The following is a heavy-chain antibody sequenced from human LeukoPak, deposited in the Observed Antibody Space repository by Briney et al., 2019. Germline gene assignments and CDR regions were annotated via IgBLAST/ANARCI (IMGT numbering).Heavy chain of an antibody. CDR1: GGSFSGYY. Sequence: PSETLSLTCAVYGGSFSGYYWSWIRQSPGKGLEWIGEINHSGSTNYNPSLKSRVTLSVDTSKNQFSLKLSSVTAADTAVYYCARDPAYYYGMDVWGQGTTVTVSS. CDR3: ARDPAYYYGMDV. J-gene: IGHJ6*02. D-gene: IGHD2-2*01. CDR2: INHSGST. V-gene: IGHV4-34*01.